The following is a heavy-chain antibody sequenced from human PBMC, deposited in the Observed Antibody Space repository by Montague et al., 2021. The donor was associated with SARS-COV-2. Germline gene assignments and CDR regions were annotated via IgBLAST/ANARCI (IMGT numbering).Heavy chain of an antibody. V-gene: IGHV4-59*01. J-gene: IGHJ4*02. CDR2: VHDIESS. CDR3: ARVTLGGRDGRTRQYDGLDS. CDR1: GGSISRYF. Sequence: SETLSLTCTVSGGSISRYFWNWIRQTPGKGLEWMGYVHDIESSIYNPSLQSRITILLDTPKNQFSLRLNDVTASDTAVYYCARVTLGGRDGRTRQYDGLDSWGQGILVTVSS. D-gene: IGHD3-16*01.